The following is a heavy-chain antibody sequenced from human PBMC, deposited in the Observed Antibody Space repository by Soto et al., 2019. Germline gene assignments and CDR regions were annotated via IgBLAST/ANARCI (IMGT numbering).Heavy chain of an antibody. CDR1: GGSISSGGYS. Sequence: SETLSLTCAVSGGSISSGGYSWSWIRQPPGKGLEWIGYIYHSGSTYYNPSLKSRVTISVDRSKNQFSLKLSSVTAADTAVYYCARAVYYDILTIDYWGQGTLVTVSS. CDR3: ARAVYYDILTIDY. J-gene: IGHJ4*02. D-gene: IGHD3-9*01. CDR2: IYHSGST. V-gene: IGHV4-30-2*01.